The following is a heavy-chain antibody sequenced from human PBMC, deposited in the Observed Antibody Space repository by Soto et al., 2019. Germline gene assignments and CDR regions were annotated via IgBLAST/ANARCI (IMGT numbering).Heavy chain of an antibody. CDR3: ARGGTPMDS. D-gene: IGHD3-16*01. Sequence: QVQLVQSGAEVKKPGASVKVSCKASGYTFTNFGISWVRQAPGQGLEWMGWISAYNGNTNYAQNFQGRVTMTTDTSTRTASMERGGLRSDETAVYYCARGGTPMDSWGREPWSPSPQ. J-gene: IGHJ4*02. CDR1: GYTFTNFG. CDR2: ISAYNGNT. V-gene: IGHV1-18*01.